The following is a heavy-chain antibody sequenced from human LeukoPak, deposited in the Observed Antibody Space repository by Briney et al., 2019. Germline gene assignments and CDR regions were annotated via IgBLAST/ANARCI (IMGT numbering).Heavy chain of an antibody. Sequence: GESLKISCKGSGYSFTSYWIGWVRQMPGKGLEWMGIIYPGDSDTRYSPSFQGQVTISADKSISTAYLQWSSLKASDTAMYYCALVGQGLLLRGGAFDIWGQGTMVTVSS. J-gene: IGHJ3*02. CDR2: IYPGDSDT. CDR1: GYSFTSYW. V-gene: IGHV5-51*01. D-gene: IGHD3-22*01. CDR3: ALVGQGLLLRGGAFDI.